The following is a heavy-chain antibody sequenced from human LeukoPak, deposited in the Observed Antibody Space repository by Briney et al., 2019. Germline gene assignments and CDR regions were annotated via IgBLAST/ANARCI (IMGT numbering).Heavy chain of an antibody. CDR1: GFTFSDYA. V-gene: IGHV3-33*01. J-gene: IGHJ3*01. Sequence: GGSLRLSCAASGFTFSDYAMHWVRQAPGKGLEWVAVIGYDGSNKYDADSVKGRFTISRDNSKNMMYLQMNSLRAEDTAVYYCARDRFMVRGVMVGTFDLWGQGTMVTVSP. D-gene: IGHD3-10*01. CDR3: ARDRFMVRGVMVGTFDL. CDR2: IGYDGSNK.